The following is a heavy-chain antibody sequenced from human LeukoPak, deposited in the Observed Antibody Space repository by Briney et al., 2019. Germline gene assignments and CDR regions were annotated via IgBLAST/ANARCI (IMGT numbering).Heavy chain of an antibody. J-gene: IGHJ4*02. V-gene: IGHV3-11*01. D-gene: IGHD3-16*02. CDR3: ASFPMITFGGVIYDYFDY. Sequence: GGSLRLSCAASGFTFSDYYMSWIRQAPGKGLEWVSYISSSGSTIYYADSVKGRFTISRDNAKNSLYLQMNGLRAEDTAVYYCASFPMITFGGVIYDYFDYWGQGTLVTVSS. CDR2: ISSSGSTI. CDR1: GFTFSDYY.